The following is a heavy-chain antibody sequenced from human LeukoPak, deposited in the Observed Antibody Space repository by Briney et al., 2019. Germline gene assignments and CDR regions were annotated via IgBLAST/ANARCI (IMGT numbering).Heavy chain of an antibody. V-gene: IGHV4-31*03. CDR3: AREASSSSSYYYYGMDV. D-gene: IGHD6-6*01. J-gene: IGHJ6*02. CDR1: GGSISSGGYY. CDR2: IYYRGST. Sequence: SQTLSLTCTVSGGSISSGGYYWSWIRQHPGKGLEGIGYIYYRGSTYYNPSPKSRVTISVDTSKNQFSVKLSFVTAGDTVVYYCAREASSSSSYYYYGMDVGGRGTTVTVSS.